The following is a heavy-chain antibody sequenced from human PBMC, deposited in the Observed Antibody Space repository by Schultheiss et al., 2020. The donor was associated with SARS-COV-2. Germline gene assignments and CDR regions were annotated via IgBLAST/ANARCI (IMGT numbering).Heavy chain of an antibody. Sequence: GESLKISCAACGFTFSSYDMHWVRQATGKGLEWVSAIGTAGDTYYPGSVKGRFTISRDNAKNSLYLQMNSLRAEDTAVYYCATATMVGYYYYGMDVWGQGTTVTVSS. CDR3: ATATMVGYYYYGMDV. CDR1: GFTFSSYD. V-gene: IGHV3-13*01. CDR2: IGTAGDT. J-gene: IGHJ6*02. D-gene: IGHD3-10*01.